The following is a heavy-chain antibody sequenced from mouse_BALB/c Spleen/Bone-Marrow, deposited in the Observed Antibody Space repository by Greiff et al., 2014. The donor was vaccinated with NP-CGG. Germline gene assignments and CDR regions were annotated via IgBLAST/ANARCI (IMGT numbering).Heavy chain of an antibody. D-gene: IGHD2-10*02. CDR2: IHPYNDGT. Sequence: VQLQQSGPEPVKPGASVKMSCKASGYTSTGYVMHWVRQKPGQGLEWIGYIHPYNDGTKYNERFKGKATLTSDKSSSTAYMELSSLTSEDSAVYYCARAILGYYFDYWGQGTTLTVSS. J-gene: IGHJ2*01. CDR1: GYTSTGYV. CDR3: ARAILGYYFDY. V-gene: IGHV1-14*01.